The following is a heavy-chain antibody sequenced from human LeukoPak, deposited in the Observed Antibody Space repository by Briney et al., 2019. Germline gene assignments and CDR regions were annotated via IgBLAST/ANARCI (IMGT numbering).Heavy chain of an antibody. J-gene: IGHJ4*02. CDR2: IYYSGST. CDR1: GGSISSSSYY. V-gene: IGHV4-39*01. Sequence: SETLSLXCTVSGGSISSSSYYWGWIRQPPGKGLEWIGSIYYSGSTYYNPSLKSRVTISVDTSKNQFSLKLSSVTAADTAVYYCARLGYCTNGVCFFFDYWGQGTLVTVSS. CDR3: ARLGYCTNGVCFFFDY. D-gene: IGHD2-8*01.